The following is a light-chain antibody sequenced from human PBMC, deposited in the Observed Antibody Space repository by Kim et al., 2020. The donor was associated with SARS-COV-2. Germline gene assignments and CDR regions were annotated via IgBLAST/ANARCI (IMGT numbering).Light chain of an antibody. CDR2: LESSGSY. CDR3: DNWDSNTRV. CDR1: SGHSGYT. J-gene: IGLJ3*02. V-gene: IGLV4-60*03. Sequence: TVKFICTLGSGHSGYTIAWPQQQPGKAPHYLMKLESSGSYNKGSGVPDRFSGSSSGADRYLTISNLQSDDEADYYCDNWDSNTRVFGGGTQLTVL.